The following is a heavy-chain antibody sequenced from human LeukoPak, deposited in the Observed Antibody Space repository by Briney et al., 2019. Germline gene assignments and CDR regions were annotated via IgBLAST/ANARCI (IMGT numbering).Heavy chain of an antibody. D-gene: IGHD1-26*01. CDR3: ARDRTVGATSGGGY. CDR2: INPNSGGT. Sequence: ASVKVSCKASGYTFTSYGISWVRQAPGKGLEWMGWINPNSGGTNYAQKFQGRVTMTRDTSISTAYMELSRLRSDDTAVYYCARDRTVGATSGGGYWGQGTLVTVSS. J-gene: IGHJ4*02. V-gene: IGHV1-2*02. CDR1: GYTFTSYG.